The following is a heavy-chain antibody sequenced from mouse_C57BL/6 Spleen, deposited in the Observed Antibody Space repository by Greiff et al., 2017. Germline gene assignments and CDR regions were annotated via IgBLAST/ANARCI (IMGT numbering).Heavy chain of an antibody. CDR2: IWRGGST. V-gene: IGHV2-5*01. J-gene: IGHJ3*01. CDR3: GKEGFAY. CDR1: GFSLTSYG. Sequence: VKLVESGPGLVQPSQSLSITCTVSGFSLTSYGVHWVRQSPGKGLEWLGVIWRGGSTDYNAAFMSRLSITKDNSQCQVFFKMNSLQADDTARYYYGKEGFAYWGQGTLVTVSA.